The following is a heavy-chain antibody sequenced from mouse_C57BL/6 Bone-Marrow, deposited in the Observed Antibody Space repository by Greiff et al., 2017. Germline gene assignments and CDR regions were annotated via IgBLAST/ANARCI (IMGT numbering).Heavy chain of an antibody. J-gene: IGHJ3*01. D-gene: IGHD2-4*01. CDR1: GYAFTNYL. CDR3: ARKNYDYDWFAY. V-gene: IGHV1-54*01. Sequence: VKLQESGAELVRPGTSVKVSCKASGYAFTNYLIEWVKQRPGQGLEWIGVINPGSGGTNYNEKFKGKATLTAHKSSSTAYMQLSSLTAEDAAVYFCARKNYDYDWFAYWGQGTLLTVSA. CDR2: INPGSGGT.